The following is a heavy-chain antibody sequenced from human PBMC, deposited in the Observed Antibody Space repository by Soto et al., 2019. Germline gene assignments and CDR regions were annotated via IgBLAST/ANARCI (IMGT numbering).Heavy chain of an antibody. V-gene: IGHV1-69*13. CDR3: ARESRGITIFGVVTPGYDAFDI. CDR1: GGTFSSYA. J-gene: IGHJ3*02. CDR2: IIPIFGTA. D-gene: IGHD3-3*01. Sequence: SVKVSCKASGGTFSSYAISWVRQAPGQGLEWMGGIIPIFGTANYAQKFQGRVTITADESTSTAYMELSSLRSEDTAVYYCARESRGITIFGVVTPGYDAFDIWGQGTMVTVSS.